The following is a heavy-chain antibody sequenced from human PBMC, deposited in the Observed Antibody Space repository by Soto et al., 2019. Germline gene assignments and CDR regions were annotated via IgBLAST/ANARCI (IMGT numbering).Heavy chain of an antibody. V-gene: IGHV4-31*03. CDR2: IYYSGST. Sequence: VQLQESGPGLVKPSQTLSLTCTVSGGSISSGGYYWTWIRPHPGKGLEWIGYIYYSGSTYSNPSLKSRVVISVDTSKNQFSLNLSSVTAADTAVYSCARDQGGYGSRGYWGQGTLVTVSS. CDR1: GGSISSGGYY. CDR3: ARDQGGYGSRGY. J-gene: IGHJ4*02. D-gene: IGHD5-12*01.